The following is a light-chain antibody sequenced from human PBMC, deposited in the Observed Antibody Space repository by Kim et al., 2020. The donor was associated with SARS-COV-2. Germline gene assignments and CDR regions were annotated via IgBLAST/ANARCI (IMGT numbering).Light chain of an antibody. CDR1: QSIRNW. CDR2: DAS. J-gene: IGKJ4*01. CDR3: QQYSTYWVT. V-gene: IGKV1-5*01. Sequence: DIQMTQSPSTLSASVGDRVTITCRASQSIRNWLAWYQQKPGKAPKLLIYDASGLESGVPSRFSGSGSGTDFTLTISGLQPDDFATYYCQQYSTYWVTFGGGTKLEI.